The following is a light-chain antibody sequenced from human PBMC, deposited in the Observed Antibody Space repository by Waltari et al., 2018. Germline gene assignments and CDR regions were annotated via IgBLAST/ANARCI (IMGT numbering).Light chain of an antibody. CDR2: DAS. J-gene: IGKJ3*01. CDR1: QSVSSY. V-gene: IGKV3-11*01. Sequence: EIVLTQSPATLSLSPGERATLSWRASQSVSSYLAWYQQKPGQAPRLHIYDASNRATGIPARFSGSGSGTDFTLTISSLEPEDFAVYYCQQRPTFGPGTKVDIK. CDR3: QQRPT.